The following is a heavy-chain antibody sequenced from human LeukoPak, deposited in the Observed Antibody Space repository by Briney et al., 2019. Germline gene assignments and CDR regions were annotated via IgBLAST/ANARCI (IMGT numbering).Heavy chain of an antibody. CDR3: AKEGYSSSWLPYFDY. Sequence: GGSLRLSCAASGFTFSSYAMSWVRQAPGKGLEWVSAISGSGGSTYYADSVKGRFTISRDNSKNTLNLQMNSLRAEDTAVYYCAKEGYSSSWLPYFDYWGQGTLVTVSS. J-gene: IGHJ4*02. CDR1: GFTFSSYA. CDR2: ISGSGGST. D-gene: IGHD6-13*01. V-gene: IGHV3-23*01.